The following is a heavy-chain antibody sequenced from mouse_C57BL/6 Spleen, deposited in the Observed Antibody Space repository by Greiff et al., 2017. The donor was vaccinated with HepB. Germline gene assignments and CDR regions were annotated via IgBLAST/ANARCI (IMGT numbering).Heavy chain of an antibody. CDR3: ARGACYSNTYDAMDY. D-gene: IGHD2-5*01. CDR2: ISDGGSYT. V-gene: IGHV5-4*03. CDR1: GFTFSSYA. Sequence: DVKLVESGGGLVKPGGSLKLSCAASGFTFSSYAMSWVRQPPEKRLEWVATISDGGSYTYYPDNVKGRFPISSDNAKNNQYLQMIHLKPEDTAMYYCARGACYSNTYDAMDYWGQGTPVTVSS. J-gene: IGHJ4*01.